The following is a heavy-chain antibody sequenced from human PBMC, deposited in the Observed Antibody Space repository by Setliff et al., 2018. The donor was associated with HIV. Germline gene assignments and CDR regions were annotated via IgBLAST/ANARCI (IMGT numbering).Heavy chain of an antibody. V-gene: IGHV3-21*01. D-gene: IGHD6-13*01. CDR3: ARGGSNSWSPFGY. CDR2: ISSSSRSK. CDR1: GFIFSSYE. Sequence: PGGSLRLSCAASGFIFSSYEMNWVRQAPGKGLEWVSSISSSSRSKYYADSVKGRFTISRDNAKNTLYLQMNSLRAEDTAVYYCARGGSNSWSPFGYWGQGTLVTVSS. J-gene: IGHJ4*02.